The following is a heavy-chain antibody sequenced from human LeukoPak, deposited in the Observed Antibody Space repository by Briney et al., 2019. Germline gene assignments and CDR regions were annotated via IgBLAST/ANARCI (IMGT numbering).Heavy chain of an antibody. CDR2: INIGGTNT. J-gene: IGHJ5*02. CDR1: GFSFSDYH. Sequence: GGSLRLSCAASGFSFSDYHMSWIRQAPGKGLEWLSYINIGGTNTHYADSVKGRFTISRDNAKKSLYLELTNLRAEDTAVYYCATDGAGFDTWGQGGLVTVSS. CDR3: ATDGAGFDT. V-gene: IGHV3-11*01.